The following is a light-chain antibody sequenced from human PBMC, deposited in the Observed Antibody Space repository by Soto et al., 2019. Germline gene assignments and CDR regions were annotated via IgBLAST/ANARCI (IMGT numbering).Light chain of an antibody. V-gene: IGKV1-33*01. CDR2: DAS. Sequence: DIQMTQSPSSLSASVGDRVTITCQASQDISNYLNWYQQKPGKAPKHLIHDASNLETGVPSRFSGSGSGTDFTFTISSQQPEDIATYYCQQYDNLPPYTFGQGTKLEIK. CDR3: QQYDNLPPYT. CDR1: QDISNY. J-gene: IGKJ2*01.